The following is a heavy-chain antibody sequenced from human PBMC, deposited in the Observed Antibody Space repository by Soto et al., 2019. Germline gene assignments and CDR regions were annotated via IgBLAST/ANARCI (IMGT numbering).Heavy chain of an antibody. V-gene: IGHV1-69*13. D-gene: IGHD2-21*02. CDR2: IIPIFGTA. CDR3: ARDHGGNSGYYYYGMDV. J-gene: IGHJ6*02. CDR1: GGTFSSYA. Sequence: SVKVSCKASGGTFSSYAISWVRQAPGQGLEWMGGIIPIFGTANYAQKFQGRVTITADESTSTAYMELSSLRSEDTAVYYCARDHGGNSGYYYYGMDVWGQGTTVTVSS.